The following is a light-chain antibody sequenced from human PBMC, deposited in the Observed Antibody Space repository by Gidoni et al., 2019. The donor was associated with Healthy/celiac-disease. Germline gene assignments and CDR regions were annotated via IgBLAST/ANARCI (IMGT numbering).Light chain of an antibody. CDR2: WAS. J-gene: IGKJ4*01. CDR1: QSVLYSSNNKNY. Sequence: DIVMTQSPDSLAVSLGERATINCKSSQSVLYSSNNKNYLAWYQQKPGQPPKLLIYWASTRESGVPDRFSCSGSGTDFTLPISSLQADDVAVYYCQQYFSTPPTFGGGTKVEIK. V-gene: IGKV4-1*01. CDR3: QQYFSTPPT.